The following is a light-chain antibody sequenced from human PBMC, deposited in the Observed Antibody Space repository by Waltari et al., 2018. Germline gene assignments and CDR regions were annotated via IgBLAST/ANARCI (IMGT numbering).Light chain of an antibody. CDR3: QQYGRSWNT. CDR2: GSS. CDR1: QSVSSNY. J-gene: IGKJ2*01. V-gene: IGKV3-20*01. Sequence: EIVLTQSPGTLSLSPGERATLSCRASQSVSSNYLAWYQQRPGQAPRLLIYGSSSGSGTDFTLTISRLEPEDFAVYYCQQYGRSWNTFGQGTKLEIK.